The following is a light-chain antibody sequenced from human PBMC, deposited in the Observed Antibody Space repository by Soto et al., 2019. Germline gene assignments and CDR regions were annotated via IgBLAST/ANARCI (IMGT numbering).Light chain of an antibody. J-gene: IGLJ1*01. V-gene: IGLV3-21*04. CDR3: QVWDITTDHYV. Sequence: SYELTQPPSVSVAPEKTARLTCGGDNIGSKRVHWYRQKPGQAPVLVIYYDSDRHSGIPERFSGSNSGNTATLTINRVEAGDEADYYCQVWDITTDHYVFGTGTKLTVL. CDR2: YDS. CDR1: NIGSKR.